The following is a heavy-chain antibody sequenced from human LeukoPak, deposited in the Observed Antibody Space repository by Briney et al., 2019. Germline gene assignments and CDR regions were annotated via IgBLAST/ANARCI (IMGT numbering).Heavy chain of an antibody. CDR2: IDGDGRIA. Sequence: GGSLRLSCAASGFTFSSYWMHWVRQVPGQGLVWVSHIDGDGRIAHYGDSVKGRFTISRDNAKNSLYLQMNSLRAEDTAVYYCAREDQVVVAAMVYYYGMDVWGQGTTVTVSS. V-gene: IGHV3-74*01. CDR3: AREDQVVVAAMVYYYGMDV. J-gene: IGHJ6*02. CDR1: GFTFSSYW. D-gene: IGHD2-15*01.